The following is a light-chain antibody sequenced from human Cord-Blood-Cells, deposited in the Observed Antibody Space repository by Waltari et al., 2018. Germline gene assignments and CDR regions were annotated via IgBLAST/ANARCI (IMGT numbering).Light chain of an antibody. V-gene: IGLV2-23*02. CDR1: RSDVGSYNL. Sequence: QSALTQPASVSGSPGQSITISCTGTRSDVGSYNLVSWYQQHPGKAPKLMIYEVSKQPSGVSNRFSGSKSGNTASLTISGLQAEDEADYYCCSYAGSSTYVFGTGTKVTVL. J-gene: IGLJ1*01. CDR3: CSYAGSSTYV. CDR2: EVS.